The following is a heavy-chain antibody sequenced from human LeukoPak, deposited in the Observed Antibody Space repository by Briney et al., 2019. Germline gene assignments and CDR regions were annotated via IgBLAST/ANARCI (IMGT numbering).Heavy chain of an antibody. Sequence: PGGSLRLSCAVSGFTFSKYAMTWVRQAPGKGREGVSTIGGSGDSTYYADSLRGRCSISRDNSKNTLYLQMHSLRADDTAVYYCARIPTYPPLLAPSTSYMDVWGEGTTVTVS. D-gene: IGHD2-15*01. CDR2: IGGSGDST. CDR3: ARIPTYPPLLAPSTSYMDV. CDR1: GFTFSKYA. J-gene: IGHJ6*03. V-gene: IGHV3-23*01.